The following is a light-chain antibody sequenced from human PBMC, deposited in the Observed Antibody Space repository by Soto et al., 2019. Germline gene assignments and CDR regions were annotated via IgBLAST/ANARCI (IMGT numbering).Light chain of an antibody. Sequence: QSALTQPPSASGSPGQSVTISCTGTSSDVGGYNYVSWYQQHPGKAPKVMIYEVSKRPSGVPDRFSGSKSGNTASLTVSGLQAEDEADYYCSSYGGNNNLVFGGGTKL. CDR3: SSYGGNNNLV. CDR2: EVS. CDR1: SSDVGGYNY. J-gene: IGLJ2*01. V-gene: IGLV2-8*01.